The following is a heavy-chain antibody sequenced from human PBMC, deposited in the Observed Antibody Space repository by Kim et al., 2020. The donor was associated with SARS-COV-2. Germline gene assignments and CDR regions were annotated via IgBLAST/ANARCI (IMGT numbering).Heavy chain of an antibody. CDR3: ARGLNTYSSSWMDY. J-gene: IGHJ4*02. V-gene: IGHV1-8*01. D-gene: IGHD6-13*01. Sequence: AQKLRGRVTMTRNTSISTVYMELSSLGSEDTAVYYCARGLNTYSSSWMDYWGQGTLVTVSS.